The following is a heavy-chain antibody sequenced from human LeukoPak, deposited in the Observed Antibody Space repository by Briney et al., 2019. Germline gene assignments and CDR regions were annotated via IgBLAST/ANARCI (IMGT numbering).Heavy chain of an antibody. CDR2: ISYDGSNK. CDR1: GFTFSSYG. CDR3: AKDFLGSSRAFDI. Sequence: GGSLRLSCAASGFTFSSYGMHWVRQAPGKGRAWVAVISYDGSNKYFADSVKGRFTISRDNSKNTLYLQMNSLRAEDTAVCYCAKDFLGSSRAFDIWGQGTMVTVSS. J-gene: IGHJ3*02. D-gene: IGHD2-2*01. V-gene: IGHV3-30*18.